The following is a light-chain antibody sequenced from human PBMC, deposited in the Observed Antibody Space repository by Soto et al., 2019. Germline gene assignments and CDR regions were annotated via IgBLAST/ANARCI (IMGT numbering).Light chain of an antibody. Sequence: DIQMTQSPSTLSASVGDRVTITCRASQSISAWLAWYQQKPGKAPKLLIYDASILESGVPSRFSGSGSGTEFTLTIGCLQSEDFATYYCQQYYSFPPTFDQGTKVDIK. CDR3: QQYYSFPPT. V-gene: IGKV1-5*01. CDR2: DAS. J-gene: IGKJ1*01. CDR1: QSISAW.